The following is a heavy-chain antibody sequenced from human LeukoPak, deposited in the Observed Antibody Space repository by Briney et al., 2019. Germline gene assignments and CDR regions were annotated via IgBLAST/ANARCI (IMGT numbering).Heavy chain of an antibody. V-gene: IGHV4-38-2*02. Sequence: SETLSLTCTVSGYSINNGCYWGWIRQPPGKGLEWIGSIYHSGGTYYKPSLKSRVTISVDTSKNQFSLKLSSVTAADTAVYYCARGFYGSGSYSPPYYYMDVWGKGTTVTISS. D-gene: IGHD3-10*01. CDR2: IYHSGGT. CDR1: GYSINNGCY. J-gene: IGHJ6*03. CDR3: ARGFYGSGSYSPPYYYMDV.